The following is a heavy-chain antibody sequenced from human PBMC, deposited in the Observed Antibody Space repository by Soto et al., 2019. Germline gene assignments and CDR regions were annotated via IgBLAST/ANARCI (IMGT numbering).Heavy chain of an antibody. D-gene: IGHD5-18*01. CDR3: ARHNRGYSYGYNYYGMDV. CDR2: IYPGDSDT. CDR1: GYSFTSYW. Sequence: GESLKISFKGSGYSFTSYWIGWVRQMPGKGLEWMGIIYPGDSDTRYSPSFQGQVTISADKSISTAYLQWSSLKASDTAMYYCARHNRGYSYGYNYYGMDVWGQGTTVTVSS. V-gene: IGHV5-51*01. J-gene: IGHJ6*02.